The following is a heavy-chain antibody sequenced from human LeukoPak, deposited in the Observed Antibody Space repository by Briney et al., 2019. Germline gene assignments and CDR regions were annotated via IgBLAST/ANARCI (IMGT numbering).Heavy chain of an antibody. D-gene: IGHD3-22*01. J-gene: IGHJ3*02. V-gene: IGHV4-61*02. CDR3: ARSRDRVRSSGYSDI. CDR2: IYVTGGT. Sequence: SQTLSLTCTVSGGSLSGGSYYWTWLRQPAGSGLEWLGRIYVTGGTNYNPSLKSRVTISLDTSKNQFSLKLSSVTAADTAVYYCARSRDRVRSSGYSDIWGQGTMVTVSS. CDR1: GGSLSGGSYY.